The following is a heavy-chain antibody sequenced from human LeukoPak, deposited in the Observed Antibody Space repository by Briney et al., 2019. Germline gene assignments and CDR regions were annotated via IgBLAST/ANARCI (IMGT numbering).Heavy chain of an antibody. Sequence: GGSLRLSCAASGFTFSSHSMSWVRQAPGKGLEWVSGISGSGDNTYYADSVKGRFTISRDNSKNTLYVQVNSLGTEDTAAYYCAKGSYYGSSGSFYFDYWGQGTLVTVSS. CDR2: ISGSGDNT. CDR3: AKGSYYGSSGSFYFDY. D-gene: IGHD3-22*01. J-gene: IGHJ4*02. CDR1: GFTFSSHS. V-gene: IGHV3-23*01.